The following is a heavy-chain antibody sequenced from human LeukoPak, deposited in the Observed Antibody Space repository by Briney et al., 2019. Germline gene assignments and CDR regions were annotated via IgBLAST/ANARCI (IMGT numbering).Heavy chain of an antibody. D-gene: IGHD6-13*01. CDR2: IYYSGST. CDR3: ARDLAAAGSRLFDY. J-gene: IGHJ4*02. Sequence: SETLSLTCTVSGGSISSSSYYWSWIRQPPGKGLEWIGYIYYSGSTNYNPSLKSRVTISVDTSKNQFSLKLSSVTAADTAVYYCARDLAAAGSRLFDYWGQGTLVTVSS. V-gene: IGHV4-61*01. CDR1: GGSISSSSYY.